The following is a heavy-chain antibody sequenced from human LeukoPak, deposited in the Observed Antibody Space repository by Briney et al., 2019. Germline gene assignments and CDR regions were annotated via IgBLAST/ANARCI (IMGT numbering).Heavy chain of an antibody. Sequence: SETLSLTCTVSGGSISSYYWSWIRQPAGKGLEWIGRIYTSGSTNYNPSLKSRVTISVDTSKNQFSLKLSSVTAADTAVYYCARARGDIVLMVYAKTGYNWFDPWGQGTLVTVSS. CDR1: GGSISSYY. CDR2: IYTSGST. CDR3: ARARGDIVLMVYAKTGYNWFDP. J-gene: IGHJ5*02. V-gene: IGHV4-4*07. D-gene: IGHD2-8*01.